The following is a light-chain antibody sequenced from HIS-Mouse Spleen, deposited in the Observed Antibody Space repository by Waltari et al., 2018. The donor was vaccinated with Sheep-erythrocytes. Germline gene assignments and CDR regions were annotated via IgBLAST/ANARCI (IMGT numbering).Light chain of an antibody. V-gene: IGLV2-23*01. J-gene: IGLJ3*02. CDR2: EGS. CDR3: CSYAGSSTWV. CDR1: SSDVGGYTL. Sequence: QSALTQPASVSGSPGQSITTSCTVTSSDVGGYTLVSWYQQHPGKAPKLMIYEGSKRPSGVSNRFSGSKSGNTASLTISGLQAEDEADYYCCSYAGSSTWVFGGGTKLTVL.